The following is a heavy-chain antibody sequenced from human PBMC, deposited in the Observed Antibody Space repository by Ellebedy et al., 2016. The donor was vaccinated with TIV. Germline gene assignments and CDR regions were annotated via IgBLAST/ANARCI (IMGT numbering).Heavy chain of an antibody. D-gene: IGHD6-19*01. CDR2: ISAYNGNT. Sequence: AASVKVSCKASGYTFTSYGINWVRQAPGQGLEWMGWISAYNGNTNYAQKLQGRVTMTRETSTSTAYMELRSLRSDDTAVYYCARDGRVPGNWFDPWGQGTLVTVSS. CDR1: GYTFTSYG. CDR3: ARDGRVPGNWFDP. V-gene: IGHV1-18*01. J-gene: IGHJ5*02.